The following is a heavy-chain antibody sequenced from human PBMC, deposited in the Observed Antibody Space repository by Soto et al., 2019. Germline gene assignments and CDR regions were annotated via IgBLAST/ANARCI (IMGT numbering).Heavy chain of an antibody. D-gene: IGHD3-10*01. CDR3: VWFVELLP. CDR1: GITFSAYA. CDR2: ISNDGTNK. Sequence: QVQLVESGGGVVQPGTSLRLSCAASGITFSAYAMHWVRQAPGKGLEWVAVISNDGTNKYYADSVKGRFTISRDNSKNTMYLPMNSMRAEDTAVYHCVWFVELLPWGQGTLVTVSS. V-gene: IGHV3-30*03. J-gene: IGHJ5*02.